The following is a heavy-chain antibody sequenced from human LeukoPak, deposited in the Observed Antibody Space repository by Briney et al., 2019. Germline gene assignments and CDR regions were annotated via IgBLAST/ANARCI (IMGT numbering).Heavy chain of an antibody. J-gene: IGHJ4*02. CDR3: AKAAYCTSTSCHFSGYAQRPLDS. CDR1: GFTFNTYG. CDR2: ISVDGNNK. D-gene: IGHD2-2*01. V-gene: IGHV3-30*18. Sequence: GRSLRLSCAASGFTFNTYGIHWVRQAPGKGLEWVAGISVDGNNKDYSDSVKGRFTISRDNSKNTVYLQMNSLRAEDTAVYYCAKAAYCTSTSCHFSGYAQRPLDSWGQGTLVTVSS.